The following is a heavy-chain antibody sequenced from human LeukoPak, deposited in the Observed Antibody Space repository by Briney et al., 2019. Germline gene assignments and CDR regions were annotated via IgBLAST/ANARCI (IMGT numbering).Heavy chain of an antibody. CDR1: GGSISSDY. D-gene: IGHD6-6*01. J-gene: IGHJ4*02. Sequence: PETLSLTCTVSGGSISSDYWSWVRQPPGKGLEWIGYIYTSGSINSNPSLKSRVTISLDMSKNQFSLKLSSVTAADTAVYCCARLAGSSSSDYWGQGTLVTVSS. CDR2: IYTSGSI. CDR3: ARLAGSSSSDY. V-gene: IGHV4-4*09.